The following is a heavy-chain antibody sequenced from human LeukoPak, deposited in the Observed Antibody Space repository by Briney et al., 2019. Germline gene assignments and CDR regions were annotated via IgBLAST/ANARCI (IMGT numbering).Heavy chain of an antibody. CDR2: INPNSGGT. V-gene: IGHV1-2*02. CDR1: GYTFTGYY. D-gene: IGHD3-10*01. CDR3: ARGYYGSGSYYSGDRVDY. J-gene: IGHJ4*02. Sequence: GASVTVSCKASGYTFTGYYMHWVRQAPGQGLEWMGWINPNSGGTNYAQKFQGRVTMIRDTSISTAYMELSRLRSDDTAVYYCARGYYGSGSYYSGDRVDYWGQGTLVTVSS.